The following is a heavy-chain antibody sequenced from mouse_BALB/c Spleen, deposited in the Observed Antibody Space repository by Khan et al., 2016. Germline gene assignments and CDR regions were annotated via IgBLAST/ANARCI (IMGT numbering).Heavy chain of an antibody. CDR1: GFSLTNSG. Sequence: QVQLKESGPGLVAPSQSLSITCTVSGFSLTNSGVHWVRQPPRKGLDWLGVIWAGGSTDYNSALMSRLSITRDNNQNQVFLKMNSTQTDDTVLYYCARDDQDNEAWFASWGQGTLVTVSA. J-gene: IGHJ3*01. CDR3: ARDDQDNEAWFAS. CDR2: IWAGGST. V-gene: IGHV2-9*02. D-gene: IGHD1-3*01.